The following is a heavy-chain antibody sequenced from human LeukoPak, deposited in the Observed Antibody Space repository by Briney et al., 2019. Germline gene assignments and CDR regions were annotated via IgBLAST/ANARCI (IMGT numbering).Heavy chain of an antibody. D-gene: IGHD4-23*01. J-gene: IGHJ4*02. V-gene: IGHV3-48*03. CDR2: ISSSGSTT. CDR3: ARDPEVYGGNSYRFDY. CDR1: GFTFSRYE. Sequence: GGSLRLTCAASGFTFSRYEMNWVRQAPGKGLEWVSYISSSGSTTYYADSVKGRFTISRDNAKNSLYLQMNSLRVEDTAVYYCARDPEVYGGNSYRFDYWGQGTLVTVSS.